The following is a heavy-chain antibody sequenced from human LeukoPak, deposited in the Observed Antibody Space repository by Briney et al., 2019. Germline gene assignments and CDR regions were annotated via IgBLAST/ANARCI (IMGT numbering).Heavy chain of an antibody. V-gene: IGHV3-21*01. J-gene: IGHJ4*02. D-gene: IGHD3-9*01. CDR2: ISSSSSYI. CDR1: GFTFSSYS. CDR3: ARDRYEYYDILTGHLTIDY. Sequence: PGGSLRLSCAASGFTFSSYSMNWVRQDPGKGLEWVSSISSSSSYIYYADSVKGRFTISRDNAKNSLYLQMNSLRAEDTAVYYCARDRYEYYDILTGHLTIDYWGQGTLVTASS.